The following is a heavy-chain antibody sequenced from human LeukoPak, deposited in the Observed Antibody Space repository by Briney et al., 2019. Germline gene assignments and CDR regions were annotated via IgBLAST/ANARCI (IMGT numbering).Heavy chain of an antibody. Sequence: GGSLRLSCAASRFTFSSYAMSWVRQAPGKGLEWISAISGSGGSTYYADSVKGRFTISRDNSKKTLYLQMDSLRGEDTAVYYCGGGGFGEAYYYYYYMDVWGKGTTVTVSS. V-gene: IGHV3-23*01. D-gene: IGHD3-10*01. CDR1: RFTFSSYA. CDR2: ISGSGGST. CDR3: GGGGFGEAYYYYYYMDV. J-gene: IGHJ6*03.